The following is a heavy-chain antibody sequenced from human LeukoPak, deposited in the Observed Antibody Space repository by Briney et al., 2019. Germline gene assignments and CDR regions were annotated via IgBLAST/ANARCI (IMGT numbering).Heavy chain of an antibody. CDR1: GFTFSSYA. D-gene: IGHD6-19*01. J-gene: IGHJ6*02. CDR2: ISYDGSNK. V-gene: IGHV3-30*04. Sequence: GGSLRLSCAASGFTFSSYAMHWVRQAPGKGLEWVAVISYDGSNKYYADSVKGRFTISRDNSKNTLYLQMNSLRAEDTAVCYCARDMYPSVAGKYYYYYYGMDVWGQGTTVTVS. CDR3: ARDMYPSVAGKYYYYYYGMDV.